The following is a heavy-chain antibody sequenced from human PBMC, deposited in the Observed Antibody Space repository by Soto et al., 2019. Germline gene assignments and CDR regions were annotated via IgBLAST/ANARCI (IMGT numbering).Heavy chain of an antibody. CDR1: GFKFSNYA. CDR2: ISATGGGT. D-gene: IGHD3-16*01. CDR3: AKDRRAGGNSAFYFDF. V-gene: IGHV3-23*01. Sequence: GGSLRLSCAASGFKFSNYAMSWVRQAPGKGLELVSLISATGGGTYYADSVKGRFTISRDNSHNTLYLQVHSLTAEDTAVYYCAKDRRAGGNSAFYFDFWGQGAQVTVSS. J-gene: IGHJ4*02.